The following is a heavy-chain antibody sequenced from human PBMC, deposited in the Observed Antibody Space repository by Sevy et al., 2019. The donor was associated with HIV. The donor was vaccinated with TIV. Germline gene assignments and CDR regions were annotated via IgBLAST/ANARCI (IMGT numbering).Heavy chain of an antibody. V-gene: IGHV3-23*01. D-gene: IGHD2-15*01. Sequence: GGSLRLSCAASGFTFSSYSMSWVRQAPGKGLEWVSAISGSGGGTYYADSVKGRFTISRDNSKNTLYLQMNSLRAEDTAVYYCAKPLHCSGGSCFDYWGQGTLVTVSS. CDR2: ISGSGGGT. J-gene: IGHJ4*02. CDR3: AKPLHCSGGSCFDY. CDR1: GFTFSSYS.